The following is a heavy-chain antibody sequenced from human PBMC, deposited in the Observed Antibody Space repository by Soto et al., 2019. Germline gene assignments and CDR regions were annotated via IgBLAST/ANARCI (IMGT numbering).Heavy chain of an antibody. J-gene: IGHJ4*02. D-gene: IGHD6-13*01. CDR2: IYWNDDK. Sequence: GSGPTLVNPTQTLTLTCTFSGFSLSTSGVGVGWIRQPPGKALEWLALIYWNDDKRYSPSLKSRLTITKDTSKNQVVLTMTNMDPVDTATYYCVRTPPGYSSSWYYFDYWGQGTLVTVSS. V-gene: IGHV2-5*01. CDR3: VRTPPGYSSSWYYFDY. CDR1: GFSLSTSGVG.